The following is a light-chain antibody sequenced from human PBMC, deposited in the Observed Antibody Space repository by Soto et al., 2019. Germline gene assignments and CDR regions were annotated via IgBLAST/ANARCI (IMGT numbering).Light chain of an antibody. V-gene: IGLV1-40*01. CDR2: GNT. J-gene: IGLJ1*01. Sequence: QSVLTQPPSVSGAPGQRVTISCAGSSSNIGAGYVVNWYQHLPGTAPKLLIYGNTNRPSGVPDRFSGSKASLAITGLQAEDEADYYCQSYDSSLRSYVFGTGTKV. CDR1: SSNIGAGYV. CDR3: QSYDSSLRSYV.